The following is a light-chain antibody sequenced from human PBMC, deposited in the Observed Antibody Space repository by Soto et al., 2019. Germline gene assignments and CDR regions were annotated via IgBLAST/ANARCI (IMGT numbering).Light chain of an antibody. CDR3: KQALANPLT. CDR1: QSLVHSNGNNY. J-gene: IGKJ4*01. Sequence: DLVMTQSPLSLPVTPGEPASISCRSSQSLVHSNGNNYLDWYLQKPGQSPQLLIYLGSNRASGVPDRFSGSGSGTDFTLKISRVEAEDVGVYYCKQALANPLTFGGGTKVEIK. CDR2: LGS. V-gene: IGKV2-28*01.